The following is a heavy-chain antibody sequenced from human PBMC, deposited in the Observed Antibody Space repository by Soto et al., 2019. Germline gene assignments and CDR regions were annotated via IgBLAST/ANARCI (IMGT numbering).Heavy chain of an antibody. CDR1: GGTFSSYA. Sequence: QVQLVQSGAEVKKPGSSVKVSCKASGGTFSSYAISWVRQAPGQGLEWMGGIIPIVGTANYAQKFQGRVTITADESTSTAYRELSSLRSEDTAVYYCARVWHCSGGSCFDYWGQGTLVTVSS. CDR3: ARVWHCSGGSCFDY. CDR2: IIPIVGTA. D-gene: IGHD2-15*01. V-gene: IGHV1-69*12. J-gene: IGHJ4*02.